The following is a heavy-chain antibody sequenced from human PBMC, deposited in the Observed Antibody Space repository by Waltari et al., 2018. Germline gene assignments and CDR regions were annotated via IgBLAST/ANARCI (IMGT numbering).Heavy chain of an antibody. V-gene: IGHV3-74*01. CDR3: VRNDGSVYGKFDC. CDR1: GLNLSSDW. J-gene: IGHJ4*02. CDR2: ISSDGTKT. Sequence: EVQLVESGGGLVKTGGYLRLCCATAGLNLSSDWTHWDRQPSVNGLVWVSRISSDGTKTFYADSVKGRFSISRDNAKNTLYLQMNTLKVEDTATYYCVRNDGSVYGKFDCWVQGTPVTVSS. D-gene: IGHD1-1*01.